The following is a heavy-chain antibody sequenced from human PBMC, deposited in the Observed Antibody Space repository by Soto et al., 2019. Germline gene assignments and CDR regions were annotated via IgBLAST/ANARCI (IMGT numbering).Heavy chain of an antibody. Sequence: QVQLVESGGGVVQPGRSLRLSCAASGFTFSSYAMHWVRQAPGKGLEWVAVISYDGSNKYYADSVKGRFTISRDNSKNTLYLQMNSLRAEDTAVYYCARGTYSSSPNPFDYWGQGTLVTVSS. V-gene: IGHV3-30-3*01. CDR2: ISYDGSNK. CDR3: ARGTYSSSPNPFDY. D-gene: IGHD6-13*01. J-gene: IGHJ4*02. CDR1: GFTFSSYA.